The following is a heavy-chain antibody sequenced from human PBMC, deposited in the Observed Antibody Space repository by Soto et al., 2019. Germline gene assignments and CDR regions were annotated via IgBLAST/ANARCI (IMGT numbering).Heavy chain of an antibody. Sequence: QLVESGGGLVQPGGSLRLSCAASGFSVSNNYMKWVRQAPGKGLEWVSLIYSGGSTYYADSVKGRFTISRDNSNNTLFLQMNSLSVEDTAVYYCARDRGYRWGQGTMVTVSS. CDR2: IYSGGST. J-gene: IGHJ3*01. CDR1: GFSVSNNY. V-gene: IGHV3-66*01. CDR3: ARDRGYR. D-gene: IGHD5-12*01.